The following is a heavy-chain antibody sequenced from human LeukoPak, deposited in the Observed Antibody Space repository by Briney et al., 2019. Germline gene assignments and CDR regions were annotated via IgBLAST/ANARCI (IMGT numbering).Heavy chain of an antibody. CDR3: AKGFSGYYDSSGYCIGDEVYFDY. CDR1: GFTFSSYA. Sequence: GGSLRLSCAASGFTFSSYAMSWVRQAPGKGLEWVSAISGSGGSTYYADSAKGRFTISRDNSKNTLYLQMNSLRAEDTAVYYCAKGFSGYYDSSGYCIGDEVYFDYWGQGTLVTVSS. V-gene: IGHV3-23*01. CDR2: ISGSGGST. J-gene: IGHJ4*02. D-gene: IGHD3-22*01.